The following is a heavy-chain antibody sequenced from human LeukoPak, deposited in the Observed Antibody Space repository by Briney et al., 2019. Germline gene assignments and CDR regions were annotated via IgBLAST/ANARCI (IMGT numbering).Heavy chain of an antibody. V-gene: IGHV4-34*01. Sequence: SETLSLTCAVNGGSFGDYLWTWIRQPPGKGLEWIGGINDSGSSNYNPSLKSRVTISVDTSKRQVSVKLSSVTAADTAVYYCARGPDGGNPTRYWGHGTLVTVSS. CDR2: INDSGSS. J-gene: IGHJ4*01. CDR1: GGSFGDYL. D-gene: IGHD4-23*01. CDR3: ARGPDGGNPTRY.